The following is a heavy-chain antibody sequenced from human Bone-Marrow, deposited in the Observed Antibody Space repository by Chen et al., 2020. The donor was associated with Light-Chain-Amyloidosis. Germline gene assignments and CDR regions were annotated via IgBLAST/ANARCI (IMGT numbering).Heavy chain of an antibody. CDR3: AGGNDYYFDL. J-gene: IGHJ2*01. Sequence: QVRLQQWGAGRLKSSETLSLTCAVFGGPLSDYYWRWSRQRPGKGLEYIGETSHRGKTIYTPSFKSRVTKSVDLSKNQFSLKLASVTAADTAVYYCAGGNDYYFDLWGRGTLVAVSS. D-gene: IGHD5-12*01. V-gene: IGHV4-34*01. CDR1: GGPLSDYY. CDR2: TSHRGKT.